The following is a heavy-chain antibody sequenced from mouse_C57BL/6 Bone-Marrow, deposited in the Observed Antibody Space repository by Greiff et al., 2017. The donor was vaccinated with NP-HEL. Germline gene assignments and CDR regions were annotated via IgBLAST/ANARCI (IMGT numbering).Heavy chain of an antibody. D-gene: IGHD1-1*02. CDR2: IHPYSGST. CDR1: GYTFTSYW. V-gene: IGHV1-64*01. J-gene: IGHJ1*03. CDR3: ARVKRAMDFDV. Sequence: QVQLQQPGAELVKPGASVKLSCKASGYTFTSYWMHWVKQRPGQGLEWIGMIHPYSGSTNYNEKFKSKATLTVDTSSSTAYMQLSSLTSEDSAVYYYARVKRAMDFDVWGTGTTVTVSS.